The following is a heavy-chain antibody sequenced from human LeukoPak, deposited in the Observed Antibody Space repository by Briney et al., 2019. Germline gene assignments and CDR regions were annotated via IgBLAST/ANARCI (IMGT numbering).Heavy chain of an antibody. CDR2: VYYTGTT. J-gene: IGHJ6*02. CDR3: VKYYYYYGMDV. Sequence: SETLSLTCSVSGGSISSSSYHWGWNRQPPGKGLEWIASVYYTGTTYYNPSLRSRVTISLDTSENQYSLKLTSVTAADTAVYYCVKYYYYYGMDVWGQGTTVTVSS. V-gene: IGHV4-39*01. CDR1: GGSISSSSYH.